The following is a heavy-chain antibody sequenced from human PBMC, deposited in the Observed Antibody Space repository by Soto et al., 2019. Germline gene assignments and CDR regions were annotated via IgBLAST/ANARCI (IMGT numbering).Heavy chain of an antibody. V-gene: IGHV3-66*01. CDR1: GFTVSPKY. CDR2: ICSGGST. J-gene: IGHJ4*02. Sequence: GSLRLSCAASGFTVSPKYMSWVRQAPGKGLEWVSVICSGGSTFYADSVRGRFTISRDNSKNTVNLQMNSLRAEDTAVYYCARDPWAADYWGQGTLVTVSS. D-gene: IGHD3-16*01. CDR3: ARDPWAADY.